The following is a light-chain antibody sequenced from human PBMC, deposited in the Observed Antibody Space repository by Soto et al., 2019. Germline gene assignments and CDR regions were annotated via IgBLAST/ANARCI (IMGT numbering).Light chain of an antibody. CDR1: SSNIGAGYD. CDR3: QSYDSSLSGYV. Sequence: QSVLTQPPSVSEAPGQKVTTSCTWSSSNIGAGYDVHWYQQLPGTAPKLLIYGNSNRPSGVPDRFSGSKSGTSASLAITGLQGEDAADYYCQSYDSSLSGYVFGIGTKVTVL. CDR2: GNS. J-gene: IGLJ1*01. V-gene: IGLV1-40*01.